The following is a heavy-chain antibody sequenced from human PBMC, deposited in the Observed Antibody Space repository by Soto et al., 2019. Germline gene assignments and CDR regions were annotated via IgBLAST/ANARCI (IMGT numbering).Heavy chain of an antibody. D-gene: IGHD2-15*01. CDR1: GFTFSSYG. V-gene: IGHV3-30*18. J-gene: IGHJ3*02. CDR3: AKLPEDIVGEGAFDI. Sequence: QVQLVESGGGVVQPGRSLRLSCAAYGFTFSSYGIHWVRQAPGKELEWVAVISYDGSNKYAESVKGRFTISRDNSKNTLSLQMNSLRAEDTAVYYCAKLPEDIVGEGAFDIWGQGTVVTVSS. CDR2: ISYDGSNK.